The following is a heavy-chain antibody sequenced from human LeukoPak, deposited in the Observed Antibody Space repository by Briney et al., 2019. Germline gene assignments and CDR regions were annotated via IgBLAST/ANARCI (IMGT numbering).Heavy chain of an antibody. J-gene: IGHJ4*02. V-gene: IGHV3-23*01. CDR1: GFTFSTYA. CDR3: ADYYCSGGTCSHFDY. CDR2: ISGSGVTT. D-gene: IGHD2-15*01. Sequence: GGSLRLSCAASGFTFSTYAMSWVRQAPGKGLEWVSAISGSGVTTYYADSVKGRFTISRDNSKNTLYLQMNSLRAEDTAVYFCADYYCSGGTCSHFDYWGQGSQVTVSS.